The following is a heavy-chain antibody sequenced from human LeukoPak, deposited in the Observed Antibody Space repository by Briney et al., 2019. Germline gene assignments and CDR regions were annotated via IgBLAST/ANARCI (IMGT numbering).Heavy chain of an antibody. V-gene: IGHV5-51*01. CDR2: IYPADSDT. J-gene: IGHJ4*02. CDR3: TRVLDVDTAVFHYYFDF. D-gene: IGHD5-18*01. Sequence: GESLKISCQGSGYSFNTYWVGWVRQMPGKGLEWMGIIYPADSDTRYSPSFQGQVTISADKSINTAYLQWRTLKASDSAIYYCTRVLDVDTAVFHYYFDFWGQGTLVTVSS. CDR1: GYSFNTYW.